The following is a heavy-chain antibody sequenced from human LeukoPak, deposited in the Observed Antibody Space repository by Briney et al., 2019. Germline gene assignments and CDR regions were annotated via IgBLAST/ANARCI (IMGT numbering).Heavy chain of an antibody. CDR3: ARPTVELKWELAPPHDAFDI. D-gene: IGHD1-26*01. Sequence: SETLSLTCTVSGGSITSSSHYWGWIRQPPGKGLEWIASIYYSGDAYYSPSLKSRVTTSVDTSKSQFSLRLSSATAADTAVYYCARPTVELKWELAPPHDAFDIWGQGTMVTVSS. V-gene: IGHV4-39*01. CDR2: IYYSGDA. J-gene: IGHJ3*02. CDR1: GGSITSSSHY.